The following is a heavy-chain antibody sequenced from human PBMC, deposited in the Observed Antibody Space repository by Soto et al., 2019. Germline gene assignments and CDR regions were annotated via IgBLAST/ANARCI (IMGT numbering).Heavy chain of an antibody. CDR1: GFTFSSYS. Sequence: GGSLRLSCAASGFTFSSYSMNWVRQAPGKGLEWVSSISSSSSYIYYADSVKGRFTISRDNAKNSLYLQMNSLRAEDTAVYYCASSRNGGWYYFDYWGQGTLVTVSS. CDR3: ASSRNGGWYYFDY. D-gene: IGHD6-19*01. V-gene: IGHV3-21*01. J-gene: IGHJ4*02. CDR2: ISSSSSYI.